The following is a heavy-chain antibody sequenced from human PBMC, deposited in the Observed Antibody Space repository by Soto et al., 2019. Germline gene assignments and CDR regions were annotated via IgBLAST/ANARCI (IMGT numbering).Heavy chain of an antibody. J-gene: IGHJ4*02. CDR2: IYYSGST. Sequence: TSETLSLTCTVSGGSISSGGYYWSWIRQHPGKGLEWIGYIYYSGSTYYNPSLKSRVTISVDTSKNQFSLKLSSVTAADTAVYYCARQGQGMVRGAPYYFDYWGQGPWSPSPQ. CDR3: ARQGQGMVRGAPYYFDY. CDR1: GGSISSGGYY. V-gene: IGHV4-31*03. D-gene: IGHD3-10*01.